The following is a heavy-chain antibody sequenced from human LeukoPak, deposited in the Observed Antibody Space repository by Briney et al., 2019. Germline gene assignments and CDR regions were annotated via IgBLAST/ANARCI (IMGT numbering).Heavy chain of an antibody. J-gene: IGHJ4*02. CDR3: HYYDSSGPVDY. CDR1: GFTFSSYA. V-gene: IGHV3-30*04. D-gene: IGHD3-22*01. CDR2: ISYDGSNK. Sequence: PGGSLRLSCAASGFTFSSYAMHWVRQAPGKGLEWVAVISYDGSNKYYADSVKGRFTISRDNSKNTLYLQMNSLRAEDTAVYYCHYYDSSGPVDYWGQGTLVTVSS.